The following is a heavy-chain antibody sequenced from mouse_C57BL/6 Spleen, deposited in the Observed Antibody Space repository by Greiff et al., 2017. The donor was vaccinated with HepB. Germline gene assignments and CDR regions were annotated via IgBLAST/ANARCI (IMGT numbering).Heavy chain of an antibody. CDR2: IYPGDGDT. CDR1: GYAFSSYW. D-gene: IGHD1-1*01. V-gene: IGHV1-80*01. J-gene: IGHJ4*01. CDR3: AREDYGSNAMDY. Sequence: QVQLQQSGAELVKPGASVKISCKASGYAFSSYWMNWVKQRPGKGLEWIGQIYPGDGDTNYNGKFKGKATLTADKSSSTAYMQLSSLTSEDSAVYFCAREDYGSNAMDYWGQGTSVTVSS.